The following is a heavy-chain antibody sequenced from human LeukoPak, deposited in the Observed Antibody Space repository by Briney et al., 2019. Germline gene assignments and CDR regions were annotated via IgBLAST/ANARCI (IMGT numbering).Heavy chain of an antibody. CDR1: GGSISSSSYY. CDR2: IYYSGST. V-gene: IGHV4-39*01. J-gene: IGHJ4*02. D-gene: IGHD4-23*01. CDR3: ARHLTTVVPGPFDY. Sequence: SETLSLTCTVSGGSISSSSYYWGWIRQPPGKGLEWIGSIYYSGSTYYNPSLKSRVTISVDTSKNQFSLKLSSVTAADTAVYYCARHLTTVVPGPFDYWGQGTLVTVSS.